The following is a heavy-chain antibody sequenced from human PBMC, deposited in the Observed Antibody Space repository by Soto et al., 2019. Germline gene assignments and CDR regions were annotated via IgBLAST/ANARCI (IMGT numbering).Heavy chain of an antibody. J-gene: IGHJ4*02. Sequence: ASVKVSCKASGYTFTSYAMHWVRQAPGQRLEWMGWINAGNGNTKYSQKFQGRVTITRDTSASTAYMELSSLRSEDTAVYYCARGITLPTPLDYWGQGTLVTISS. CDR2: INAGNGNT. CDR3: ARGITLPTPLDY. V-gene: IGHV1-3*01. D-gene: IGHD1-20*01. CDR1: GYTFTSYA.